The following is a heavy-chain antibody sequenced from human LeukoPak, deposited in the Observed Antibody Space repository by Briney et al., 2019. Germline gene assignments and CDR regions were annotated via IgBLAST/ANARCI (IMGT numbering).Heavy chain of an antibody. CDR3: ARAGGPGGAEKRPIYSSGWYMDY. D-gene: IGHD6-19*01. CDR2: IYHSGST. CDR1: GYSISSGYY. J-gene: IGHJ4*02. Sequence: SETLSLTCTVSGYSISSGYYWGWIRQPPGKGLEWIGSIYHSGSTYYNPSLKSRVTISVDTSKNQFSLKLSSVTAADTAVYYCARAGGPGGAEKRPIYSSGWYMDYWGQGTLVTVSS. V-gene: IGHV4-38-2*02.